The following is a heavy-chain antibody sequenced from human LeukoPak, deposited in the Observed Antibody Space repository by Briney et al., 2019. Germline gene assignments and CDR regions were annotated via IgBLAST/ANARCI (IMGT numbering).Heavy chain of an antibody. CDR1: GYTLTELS. CDR3: VTDVGGGCTNGVCYEPFDY. D-gene: IGHD2-8*01. V-gene: IGHV1-24*01. Sequence: GASVKVSCKVSGYTLTELSMHWVRQAPGKGLEWMGGFDPEDGETIYAQKFQGRVTMTEDTSTDTAYMELSSLRSEDTAVYYCVTDVGGGCTNGVCYEPFDYWGQGTLVTVSS. J-gene: IGHJ4*02. CDR2: FDPEDGET.